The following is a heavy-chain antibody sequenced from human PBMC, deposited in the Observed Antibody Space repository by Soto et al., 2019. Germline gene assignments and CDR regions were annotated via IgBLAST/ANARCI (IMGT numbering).Heavy chain of an antibody. V-gene: IGHV5-51*01. Sequence: PGESRRISCKGYGYSFTTYWIAWVRQMPGKGLEWMGIIHPGDSDARYSPSFQGQVTFSVDKSIGAAYLQWSSLKASDTAMYYCARHGTSSLATGGYYSYSTDVSGTATTVTVS. CDR2: IHPGDSDA. CDR3: ARHGTSSLATGGYYSYSTDV. J-gene: IGHJ6*03. D-gene: IGHD1-26*01. CDR1: GYSFTTYW.